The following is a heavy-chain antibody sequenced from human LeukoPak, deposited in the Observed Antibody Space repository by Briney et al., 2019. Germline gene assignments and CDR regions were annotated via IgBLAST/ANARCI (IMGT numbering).Heavy chain of an antibody. D-gene: IGHD3-22*01. J-gene: IGHJ5*02. CDR2: IYYSGST. CDR3: ARAGTPITMIVVESNWFDP. Sequence: SETLSLTCTVSGGSISSYYWSWIRQSPGKGLERIGYIYYSGSTNYNPSLKSRVTISVDTSKNQFSLKLTSVTAADTVVYYCARAGTPITMIVVESNWFDPWGQGTLVTVAS. CDR1: GGSISSYY. V-gene: IGHV4-59*01.